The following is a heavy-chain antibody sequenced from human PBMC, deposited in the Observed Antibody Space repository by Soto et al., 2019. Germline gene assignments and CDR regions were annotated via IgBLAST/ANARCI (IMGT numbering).Heavy chain of an antibody. J-gene: IGHJ6*02. V-gene: IGHV3-21*01. CDR2: ISSSSSYI. CDR3: ARVKIAAAGTLGMDV. D-gene: IGHD6-13*01. CDR1: GFTFSSYS. Sequence: EVQLVESGGGLVKPGGSLRLSCAASGFTFSSYSMNWVRQAPGKGLEWVSSISSSSSYIYYADSVKGRFTISRDNAKNSLYLQMNSLRAEDTAVYYCARVKIAAAGTLGMDVWGQGTTVTVSS.